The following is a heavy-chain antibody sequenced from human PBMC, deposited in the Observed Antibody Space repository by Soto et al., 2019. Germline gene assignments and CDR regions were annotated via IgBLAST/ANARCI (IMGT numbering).Heavy chain of an antibody. D-gene: IGHD2-15*01. CDR1: GGTFSSYA. CDR3: ARVVPPKDIVVVVATNWFDP. V-gene: IGHV1-69*01. CDR2: IIPIFGTA. J-gene: IGHJ5*02. Sequence: SVKVSCKASGGTFSSYAISWVRQAPVQGLEWMGGIIPIFGTANYAQKFQGRVTITADESTSTAYMELSSLRSEDTAVYYCARVVPPKDIVVVVATNWFDPWGQGTLVTVSS.